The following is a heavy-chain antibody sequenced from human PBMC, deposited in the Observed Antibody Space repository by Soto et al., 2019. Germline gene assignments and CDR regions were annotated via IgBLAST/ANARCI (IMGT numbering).Heavy chain of an antibody. CDR1: GASISGFY. J-gene: IGHJ5*02. V-gene: IGHV4-4*07. CDR2: IYATGTT. D-gene: IGHD2-15*01. Sequence: SETLSLTCTVSGASISGFYWSWIRKSAGKGLEWIGRIYATGTTDYNPSLKSRVMMSVDTSKKQFSLKLRSVTAADTAVYYCARVPLYCSGGSCLRWFDPWGQGTLVT. CDR3: ARVPLYCSGGSCLRWFDP.